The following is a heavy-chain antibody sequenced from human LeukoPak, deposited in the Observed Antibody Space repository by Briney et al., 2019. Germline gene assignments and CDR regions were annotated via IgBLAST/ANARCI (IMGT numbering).Heavy chain of an antibody. V-gene: IGHV3-21*01. D-gene: IGHD2-8*01. CDR1: GFTLSSYA. J-gene: IGHJ4*02. CDR2: ISTSSSYI. Sequence: GGSLRLSCAASGFTLSSYAMSWVRQAPGKGLDWVSYISTSSSYIYYADSVKGRFTTSRDNAKNSLYLQLNSLRGEDTAVYYWARVAVCANGVCSDFDYWGQGTLVTVSS. CDR3: ARVAVCANGVCSDFDY.